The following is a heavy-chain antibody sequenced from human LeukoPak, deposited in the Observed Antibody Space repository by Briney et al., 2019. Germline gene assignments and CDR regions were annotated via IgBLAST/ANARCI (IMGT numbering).Heavy chain of an antibody. CDR2: IRSDGNNK. Sequence: GGSLRLSCAASGFTLDSYGMHWVRQAPGKGLEWVAFIRSDGNNKYYADSVKGRFTISRDNSKNTLYLQMNSLRAEDTAVYYCAKTLNMVRGVTTDYWGQGTLVTVSS. V-gene: IGHV3-30*02. CDR3: AKTLNMVRGVTTDY. CDR1: GFTLDSYG. J-gene: IGHJ4*02. D-gene: IGHD3-10*01.